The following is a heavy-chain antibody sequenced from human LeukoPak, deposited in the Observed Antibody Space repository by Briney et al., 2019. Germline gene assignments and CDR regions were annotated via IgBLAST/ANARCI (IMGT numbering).Heavy chain of an antibody. CDR3: AKDDGYCSNTNCYAFDY. D-gene: IGHD2-2*01. CDR2: IRYDGSTK. CDR1: GFTFSGNG. Sequence: PGGSLRLSCAVSGFTFSGNGMHWVRQAPGKGLEWVAFIRYDGSTKYYADSVKGRSTISRDNSKNTLYLQMNSLRAEDTAVYYCAKDDGYCSNTNCYAFDYWGQGTLVTVSS. J-gene: IGHJ4*02. V-gene: IGHV3-30*02.